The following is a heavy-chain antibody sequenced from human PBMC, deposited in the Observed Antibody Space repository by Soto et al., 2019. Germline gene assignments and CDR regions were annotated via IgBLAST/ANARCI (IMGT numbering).Heavy chain of an antibody. J-gene: IGHJ6*03. V-gene: IGHV1-8*01. Sequence: VSVKGSCKASGYTFTSDDVSWVRQATGQGLEWMGWMNPNSGNTGYAQKFQGRVTMTRNTSISTAYMELGSLRSEDTAVYYCAREGYGDYDYYYYYYMDVWGKGTTVTVSS. CDR2: MNPNSGNT. CDR3: AREGYGDYDYYYYYYMDV. D-gene: IGHD4-17*01. CDR1: GYTFTSDD.